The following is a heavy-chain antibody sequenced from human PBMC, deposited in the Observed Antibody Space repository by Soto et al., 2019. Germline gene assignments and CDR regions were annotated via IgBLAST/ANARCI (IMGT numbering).Heavy chain of an antibody. CDR3: ARGLITGSHYSGGWYYFDS. J-gene: IGHJ4*02. CDR2: INHSGSA. D-gene: IGHD6-19*01. CDR1: GGSFSGYI. V-gene: IGHV4-34*01. Sequence: SETLSLTCDVYGGSFSGYIWTWTRQTPGKWLQWIGQINHSGSASYNPSLKSRVTISVHTSNSQFSLELSSVTAADTAVYYCARGLITGSHYSGGWYYFDSWGQGTQVTVSS.